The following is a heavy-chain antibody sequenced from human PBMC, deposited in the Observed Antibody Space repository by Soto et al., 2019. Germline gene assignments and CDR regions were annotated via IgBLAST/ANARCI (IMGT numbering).Heavy chain of an antibody. CDR1: GVSISSGDYY. V-gene: IGHV4-30-2*01. J-gene: IGHJ4*02. Sequence: SETLSLTCTVSGVSISSGDYYWSWIRQTPGKGLEWIGYIYHSGSTYYNPSLKSRVTISVDRSKNQFSLKLSSVTAADTAVYYCARGMTTVTTLDYWGQGTLVTVSS. CDR2: IYHSGST. CDR3: ARGMTTVTTLDY. D-gene: IGHD4-4*01.